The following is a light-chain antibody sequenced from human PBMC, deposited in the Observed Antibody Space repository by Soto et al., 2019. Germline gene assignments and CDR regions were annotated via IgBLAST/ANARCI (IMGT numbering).Light chain of an antibody. CDR3: SSYRTNSTWV. CDR2: EVS. CDR1: SSDVGGYNY. V-gene: IGLV2-14*01. J-gene: IGLJ3*02. Sequence: QSALTQPASVSGSPGQSITISFTGTSSDVGGYNYVSWYQHLPVKAPKLVIFEVSNRPSGISNRFSGSKSDNTASLTISGLQAEDEADYYCSSYRTNSTWVFGGGTKLTVL.